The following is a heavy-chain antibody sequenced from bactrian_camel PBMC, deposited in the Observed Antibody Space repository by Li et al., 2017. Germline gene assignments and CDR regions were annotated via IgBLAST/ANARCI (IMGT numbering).Heavy chain of an antibody. D-gene: IGHD7*01. CDR3: SASDGSRGYNNWSLLFPY. CDR2: TSSLGTI. CDR1: GFTFDGSD. J-gene: IGHJ4*01. V-gene: IGHV3S55*01. Sequence: QVQLVESGGGSVQAGETLRLSCTASGFTFDGSDMGWYRQAPGNECELVSTTSSLGTINYADSVKGRFAISKDNAKKTLYLQMNSLKSDDTALYYCSASDGSRGYNNWSLLFPYWGQGTQVTVS.